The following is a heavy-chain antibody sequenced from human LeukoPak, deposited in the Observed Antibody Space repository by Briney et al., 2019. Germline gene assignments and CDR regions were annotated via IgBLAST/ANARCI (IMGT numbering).Heavy chain of an antibody. CDR2: ISYDGSNK. D-gene: IGHD3-10*01. J-gene: IGHJ4*02. Sequence: GGSLRLSCAASGFTFSSYAMHWVRQAPGKGLEWVAVISYDGSNKYYADSVKGRFTISRDNSKNTLYLQMNSLRAEDTAVYYCARSYGSGSYYNPLSKFYYFDYWGQGTLVTVSS. V-gene: IGHV3-30-3*01. CDR1: GFTFSSYA. CDR3: ARSYGSGSYYNPLSKFYYFDY.